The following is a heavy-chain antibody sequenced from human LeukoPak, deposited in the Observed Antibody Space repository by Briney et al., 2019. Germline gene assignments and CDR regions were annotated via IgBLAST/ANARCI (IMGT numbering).Heavy chain of an antibody. CDR3: ATGSSGWYSLIILGYYGMDV. CDR2: FDPEDGET. Sequence: ASVKVSCKVSGYTLTELSMHWVRQAPGKGLEWMGGFDPEDGETIYAQKFQGRVTMTEDTSTDTAYMELSSPRSEDTAVYYCATGSSGWYSLIILGYYGMDVWGQGTTVTVSS. D-gene: IGHD6-19*01. CDR1: GYTLTELS. V-gene: IGHV1-24*01. J-gene: IGHJ6*02.